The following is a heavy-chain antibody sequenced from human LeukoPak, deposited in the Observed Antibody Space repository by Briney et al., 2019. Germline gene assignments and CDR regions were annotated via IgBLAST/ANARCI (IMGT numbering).Heavy chain of an antibody. CDR2: ISYDGSNK. CDR1: GFTFSSYG. CDR3: AKSHDMVVIPTTIPGVDY. V-gene: IGHV3-30*18. Sequence: GGSLRLSCAASGFTFSSYGMHWVRQAPGKGLEWVAVISYDGSNKYYADSVKGRFTISRDNAKNSLYLEMNSLTAEDTAIYYCAKSHDMVVIPTTIPGVDYWGQGTLVTVSS. J-gene: IGHJ4*02. D-gene: IGHD2-2*02.